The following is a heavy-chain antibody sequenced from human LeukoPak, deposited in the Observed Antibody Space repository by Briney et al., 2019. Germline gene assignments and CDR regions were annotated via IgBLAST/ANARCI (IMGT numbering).Heavy chain of an antibody. Sequence: PSETLSLTCTVSGGSISSHYWSWIRQPPGKGLEWIRYIYYSGSTNYNPSLKSRVTISVDTSKNQFSLKLSSVTAADTAVYYCARGTDDYESYNWFDPWGQGTLVTVSS. D-gene: IGHD4-17*01. V-gene: IGHV4-59*11. CDR3: ARGTDDYESYNWFDP. J-gene: IGHJ5*02. CDR2: IYYSGST. CDR1: GGSISSHY.